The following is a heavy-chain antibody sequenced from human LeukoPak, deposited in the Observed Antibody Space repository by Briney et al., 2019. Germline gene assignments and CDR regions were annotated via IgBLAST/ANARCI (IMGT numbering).Heavy chain of an antibody. CDR3: ARMRPALLAAAGTGFDY. D-gene: IGHD6-13*01. J-gene: IGHJ4*02. CDR2: ISAYNGNT. Sequence: ASVKVSCKASGYTFTSYGISWVRQAPGQGLEWMRWISAYNGNTNYAQKLQGRVTMTTDTSTSTAYMELRSLRSDDTAVYYCARMRPALLAAAGTGFDYWGQGTLVTVSS. CDR1: GYTFTSYG. V-gene: IGHV1-18*01.